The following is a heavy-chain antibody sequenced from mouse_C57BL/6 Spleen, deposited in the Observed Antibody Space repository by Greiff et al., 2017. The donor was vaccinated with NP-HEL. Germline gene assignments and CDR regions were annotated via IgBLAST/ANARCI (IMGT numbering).Heavy chain of an antibody. V-gene: IGHV1-69*01. CDR1: GYTFTSYW. CDR2: IDPSDSYT. D-gene: IGHD2-5*01. Sequence: QVQLQQPGAELVMPGASVKLSCKASGYTFTSYWMHWVKQRPGQGLEWIGEIDPSDSYTNYNQKFKGKSTLTVDKSSSTAYMQISSLTSEDSAFYYCASSGYSNLDYWGQGTSVTVSS. CDR3: ASSGYSNLDY. J-gene: IGHJ4*01.